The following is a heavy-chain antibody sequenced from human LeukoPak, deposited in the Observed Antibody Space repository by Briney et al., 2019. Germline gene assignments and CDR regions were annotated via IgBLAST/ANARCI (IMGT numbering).Heavy chain of an antibody. CDR2: IYYTRST. Sequence: SQTLSLTCTVSGGSISSSSYYWGWIRQPPGKGLEWIGSIYYTRSTYYNPSLKSRVTISVDTSKNQFSLKLTSVTAADTAVYYCARGVTMIVVVIHDWYFDLWGRGTLVTVSS. CDR3: ARGVTMIVVVIHDWYFDL. CDR1: GGSISSSSYY. V-gene: IGHV4-39*01. J-gene: IGHJ2*01. D-gene: IGHD3-22*01.